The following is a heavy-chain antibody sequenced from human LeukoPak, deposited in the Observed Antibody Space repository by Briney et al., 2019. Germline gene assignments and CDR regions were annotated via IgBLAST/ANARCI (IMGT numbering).Heavy chain of an antibody. CDR2: IYNSGST. J-gene: IGHJ4*02. CDR1: GGSISSYY. CDR3: ARVPPYCGGDCYFDY. Sequence: SETLSLTCTVSGGSISSYYWSWIRQPPGKGLEWIGYIYNSGSTNYNPSLKSRVTISVDTSKNQFSLKLSSVTAADTAVYYCARVPPYCGGDCYFDYRGQGTLVTVSA. D-gene: IGHD2-21*02. V-gene: IGHV4-59*01.